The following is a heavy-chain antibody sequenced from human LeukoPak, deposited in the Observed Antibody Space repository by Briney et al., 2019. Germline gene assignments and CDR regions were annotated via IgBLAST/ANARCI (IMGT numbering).Heavy chain of an antibody. CDR2: ISSSSSTI. CDR1: GFTFSDYY. V-gene: IGHV3-11*01. J-gene: IGHJ3*02. CDR3: ARLWPDGAFDI. Sequence: GGSLRLSCAASGFTFSDYYMSWIRQAPGKGLEWVSYISSSSSTIYYADSVKGRFTISRDNAKSSLYLQMNSLRAEDTAVYYCARLWPDGAFDIWGQGTMVTVSS. D-gene: IGHD2-21*01.